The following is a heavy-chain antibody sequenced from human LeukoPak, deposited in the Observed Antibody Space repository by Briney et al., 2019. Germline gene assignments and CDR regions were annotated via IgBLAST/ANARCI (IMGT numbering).Heavy chain of an antibody. Sequence: GASVKVSCKASGGTFSSYAISWVRQAPGQGLEWMGRIIPILGIANYAQKFQGRVTITADKSTSTAYMELSSLRSEDTVVYYCARDVDSTDYYYYGMDVWGQGTTVTVSS. D-gene: IGHD5-12*01. J-gene: IGHJ6*02. CDR2: IIPILGIA. V-gene: IGHV1-69*04. CDR3: ARDVDSTDYYYYGMDV. CDR1: GGTFSSYA.